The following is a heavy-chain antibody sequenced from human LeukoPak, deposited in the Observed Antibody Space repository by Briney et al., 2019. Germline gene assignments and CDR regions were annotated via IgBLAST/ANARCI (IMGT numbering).Heavy chain of an antibody. D-gene: IGHD2/OR15-2a*01. CDR2: INPNSGVT. CDR1: GHTFTDYY. V-gene: IGHV1-2*02. J-gene: IGHJ6*03. Sequence: GASVKVSCKASGHTFTDYYIHWVRQAPGQGLEWMGWINPNSGVTNFAQKFQGRVTMTRDTSISTAYMELSTLRSDDTAVYYCARDLSHGLDYYYYMDVRGKGTTVTVSS. CDR3: ARDLSHGLDYYYYMDV.